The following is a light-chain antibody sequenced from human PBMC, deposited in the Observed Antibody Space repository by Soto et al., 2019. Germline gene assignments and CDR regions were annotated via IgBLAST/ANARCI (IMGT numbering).Light chain of an antibody. J-gene: IGLJ7*01. Sequence: QSVLTQSPSASASVGASVKLTCTLSSGHSTYAMAWHQQQPEKSPRYLMKVNSGGSQIKGDGLPDRFSGSSSGAERYLFIPSHQSEYEADYHCLTWGTGSASVVFGGGTQLTVL. V-gene: IGLV4-69*01. CDR2: VNSGGSQ. CDR1: SGHSTYA. CDR3: LTWGTGSASVV.